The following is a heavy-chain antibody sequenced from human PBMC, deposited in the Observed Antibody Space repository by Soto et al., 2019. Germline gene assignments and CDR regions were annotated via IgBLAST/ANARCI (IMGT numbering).Heavy chain of an antibody. D-gene: IGHD1-1*01. CDR1: GFTFSSYS. Sequence: GGSLRLSCAASGFTFSSYSMNWVRQAPGKGLEWVSYISSSSSTIYYADSVKGRFTISRDNAKNSLYLQMNSLRAEDTAVYYCARGPGTHFDYWGQGTLVTVSS. CDR2: ISSSSSTI. J-gene: IGHJ4*02. CDR3: ARGPGTHFDY. V-gene: IGHV3-48*01.